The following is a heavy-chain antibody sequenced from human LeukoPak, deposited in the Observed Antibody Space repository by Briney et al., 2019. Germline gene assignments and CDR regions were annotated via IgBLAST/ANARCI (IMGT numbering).Heavy chain of an antibody. Sequence: GGSLRLSCAASGFTFSDHYMAWFRQAPGKGLQWVGRSRNKANSYVAEYAAPVKGRFTISRDDSKNSVFLQMDSLKTEDTAVYYCARELAAGPSDHWGQGTLVTVSS. CDR2: SRNKANSYVA. V-gene: IGHV3-72*01. CDR3: ARELAAGPSDH. CDR1: GFTFSDHY. J-gene: IGHJ4*02. D-gene: IGHD6-13*01.